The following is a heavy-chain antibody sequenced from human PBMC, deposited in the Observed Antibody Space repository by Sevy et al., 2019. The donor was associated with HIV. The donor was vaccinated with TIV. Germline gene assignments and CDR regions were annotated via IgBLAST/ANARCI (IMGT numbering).Heavy chain of an antibody. CDR2: IWSDGAYQ. Sequence: GGSLRLSCGASGFAFSAHDMHWVRQAPGKGMEWVAIIWSDGAYQYHGDSVKGRFTISRDNSKNTLYLQMNNVRVEDTAVYYCARGGYYYDNAAYYALDSWGQGTLVTVSS. CDR3: ARGGYYYDNAAYYALDS. J-gene: IGHJ4*02. CDR1: GFAFSAHD. D-gene: IGHD3-22*01. V-gene: IGHV3-33*08.